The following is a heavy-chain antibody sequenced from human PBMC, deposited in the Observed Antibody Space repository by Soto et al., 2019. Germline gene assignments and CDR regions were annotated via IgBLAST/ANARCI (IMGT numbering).Heavy chain of an antibody. J-gene: IGHJ4*02. CDR2: IYYSGST. V-gene: IGHV4-39*01. D-gene: IGHD3-22*01. Sequence: SETLSLTCTVSGGSISSGGYCWSWIRQHPGKGLEWIGYIYYSGSTYYNPSLKSRVTISVDTSKNQFSLKLSSVTAADTAVYYCARHKYYYDSSGYYYYFDYWGQGTLVTVSS. CDR1: GGSISSGGYC. CDR3: ARHKYYYDSSGYYYYFDY.